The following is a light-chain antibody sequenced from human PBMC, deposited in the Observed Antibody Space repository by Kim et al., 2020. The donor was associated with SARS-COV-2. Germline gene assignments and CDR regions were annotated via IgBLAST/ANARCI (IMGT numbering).Light chain of an antibody. CDR3: QRYNNWPPELT. J-gene: IGKJ4*01. CDR1: QSVSSN. V-gene: IGKV3-15*01. CDR2: GAS. Sequence: PGERATLSCRASQSVSSNVAWYQQKPGQAPRLLIYGASTRATGIPARFSGSGSGTEFTLTISSLQSEDFAVYYCQRYNNWPPELTFGGGTKVDIK.